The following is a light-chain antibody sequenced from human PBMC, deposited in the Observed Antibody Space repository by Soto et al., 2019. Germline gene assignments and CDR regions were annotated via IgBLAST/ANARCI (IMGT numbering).Light chain of an antibody. V-gene: IGKV4-1*01. CDR2: GAS. Sequence: DIVMTQSPDSLAVSLGERATINCKSSQSVLYSSNNKNYLAWYQQKPGQAPSLLIFGASSRATGIPDRFSGSGSGTDFTLTISRLEPEDFAVYYCQQYGSSPQTFGQGTKVDIK. J-gene: IGKJ1*01. CDR3: QQYGSSPQT. CDR1: QSVLYSSNNKNY.